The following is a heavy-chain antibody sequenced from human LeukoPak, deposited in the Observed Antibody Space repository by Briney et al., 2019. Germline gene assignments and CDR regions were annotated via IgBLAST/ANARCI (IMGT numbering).Heavy chain of an antibody. CDR2: ISGSGGST. D-gene: IGHD6-13*01. CDR3: AKMGGYSSTWYFDT. Sequence: GGSLRLSCAASGFTFSNYAMSWVRQAPGKGLGWVSAISGSGGSTNYADSVKGRFTISRDNSKNTLDLQMNSLRAEDTAVYYCAKMGGYSSTWYFDTWGQGTLVTVSS. V-gene: IGHV3-23*01. CDR1: GFTFSNYA. J-gene: IGHJ4*02.